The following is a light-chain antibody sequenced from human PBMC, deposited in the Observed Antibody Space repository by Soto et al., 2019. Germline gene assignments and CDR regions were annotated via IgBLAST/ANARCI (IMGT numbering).Light chain of an antibody. J-gene: IGKJ4*01. CDR2: AAS. CDR3: QKYNSAPPNT. CDR1: QGISNY. V-gene: IGKV1-27*01. Sequence: DIQMTQSPSSLSASVGNRVTITCRASQGISNYLAWYQQKPGKVPKLLIYAASTLQSGVPSRFSGSGSGTDFTLTISSLQPEDVATYYCQKYNSAPPNTFGGGTKVEIK.